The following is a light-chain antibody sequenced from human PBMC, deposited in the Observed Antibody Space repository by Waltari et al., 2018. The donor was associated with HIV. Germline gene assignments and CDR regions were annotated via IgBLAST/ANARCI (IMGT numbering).Light chain of an antibody. CDR3: SSYSPRDSVV. V-gene: IGLV2-14*01. CDR1: TSHMRSLNF. J-gene: IGLJ3*02. Sequence: HSVLTQPASVSGSPGQSLTLSCSGPTSHMRSLNFVSCYQPYPGTAPKLILFEVASRPSGISARVSGSKSGDTASLTISALRTEDEADYFCSSYSPRDSVVFGGGTKVTVL. CDR2: EVA.